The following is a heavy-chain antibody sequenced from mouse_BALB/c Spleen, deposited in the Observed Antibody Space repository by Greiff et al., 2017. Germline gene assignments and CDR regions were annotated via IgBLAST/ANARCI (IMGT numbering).Heavy chain of an antibody. CDR2: ISYSGST. CDR3: ARGFAY. V-gene: IGHV3-2*02. CDR1: GYSITSDYA. Sequence: EVQLQQSGPGLVKPSQSLSLTCTVTGYSITSDYAWNWIRQFPGNKLEWLGYISYSGSTSYNPSLKSRVSITRDTSKNQFFLQLNSVTTEDTATYYCARGFAYWGQGTLVTVSA. J-gene: IGHJ3*01.